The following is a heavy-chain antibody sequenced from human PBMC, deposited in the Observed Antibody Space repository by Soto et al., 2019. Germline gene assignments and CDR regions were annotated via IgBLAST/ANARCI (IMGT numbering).Heavy chain of an antibody. CDR3: ARDSGIAARYYYYYYGMDV. J-gene: IGHJ6*02. CDR1: GGTFSSYA. Sequence: GASVKVSFKASGGTFSSYAISWLRQAPGQGLEWMGGIIPIFGTANYAQKFQGRVTITADESTSTAYMELSSLRSEDTAVYYCARDSGIAARYYYYYYGMDVWGQGTTVTVSS. D-gene: IGHD6-6*01. V-gene: IGHV1-69*13. CDR2: IIPIFGTA.